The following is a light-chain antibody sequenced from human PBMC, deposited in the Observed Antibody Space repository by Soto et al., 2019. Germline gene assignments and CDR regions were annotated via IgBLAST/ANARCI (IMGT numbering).Light chain of an antibody. J-gene: IGLJ2*01. CDR3: SSYTSSSTVV. Sequence: QSALTQPASVSGSPGQSITISCTGTSSDVGGYNYVSWYQQHPGKAPKLMIYDVSNRPSGVSNRFSGSKSGNTASLTISGLQAEDEDDYYCSSYTSSSTVVFGGGTKVTV. CDR2: DVS. V-gene: IGLV2-14*01. CDR1: SSDVGGYNY.